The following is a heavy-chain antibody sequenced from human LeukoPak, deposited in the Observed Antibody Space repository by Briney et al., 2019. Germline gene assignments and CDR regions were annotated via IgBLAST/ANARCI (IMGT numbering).Heavy chain of an antibody. V-gene: IGHV4-39*07. CDR1: GGSISSSSYY. CDR3: ARAKEGYSSSPYYYYYMDV. Sequence: PSETLSLTCTVSGGSISSSSYYWGWIRQPPGKGLEWIGSIYYSGSTYYNPSLNSRVTISMDTSKNQFSLKLSSVTAADTAVYYCARAKEGYSSSPYYYYYMDVWGKGTTVTVS. J-gene: IGHJ6*03. D-gene: IGHD6-6*01. CDR2: IYYSGST.